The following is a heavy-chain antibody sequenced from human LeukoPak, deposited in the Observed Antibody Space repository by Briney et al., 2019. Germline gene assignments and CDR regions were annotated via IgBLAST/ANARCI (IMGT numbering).Heavy chain of an antibody. Sequence: GGSLRLSCVASGFMFDDFGMSWVRQAPGKGLEWVSGINWMGGNAVYPDSMKGRFTISRDNAKNSVFLQLDRLRVEDTAVYYCMRRAGDTTHRHFDLWGRGTLVIVSS. D-gene: IGHD1-26*01. J-gene: IGHJ2*01. CDR2: INWMGGNA. CDR3: MRRAGDTTHRHFDL. V-gene: IGHV3-20*04. CDR1: GFMFDDFG.